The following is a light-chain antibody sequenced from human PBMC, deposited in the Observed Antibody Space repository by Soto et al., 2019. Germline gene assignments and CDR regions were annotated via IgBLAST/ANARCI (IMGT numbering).Light chain of an antibody. J-gene: IGLJ1*01. V-gene: IGLV1-40*01. CDR2: GNS. CDR1: SSNIGAGYD. Sequence: QSVLTQPPSVSGAPGQRVTISCTGSSSNIGAGYDVHWYQQLPGTAPKLLIYGNSNRPSGVPDRFSGSKSGTSASLAITGLQAEDEADYYCQSYDSSLSGFYVFGTGTKVTRP. CDR3: QSYDSSLSGFYV.